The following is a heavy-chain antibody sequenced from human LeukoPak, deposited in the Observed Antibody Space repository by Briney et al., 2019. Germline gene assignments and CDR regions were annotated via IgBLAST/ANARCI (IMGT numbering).Heavy chain of an antibody. J-gene: IGHJ6*03. CDR2: INDSGST. CDR1: GGSFSNYY. Sequence: PSETLSLTCAVYGGSFSNYYWSWIRQPPGKGLEWIGEINDSGSTNYNPSLMSRVSVSVYTSKNQFSLRLTSVTATDTAIYYCARRWNYGRNYYIDVWGKGATVSVSS. CDR3: ARRWNYGRNYYIDV. D-gene: IGHD1-7*01. V-gene: IGHV4-34*01.